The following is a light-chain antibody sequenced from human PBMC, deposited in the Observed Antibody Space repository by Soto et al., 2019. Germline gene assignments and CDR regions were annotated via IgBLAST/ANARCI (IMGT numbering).Light chain of an antibody. CDR2: AAS. CDR1: QSISSY. J-gene: IGKJ5*01. V-gene: IGKV1-39*01. CDR3: QQSYSSPIT. Sequence: DIQLTPSPSSLSASVGDRVTITCRESQSISSYLNWYQQKPGKAPKIXIYAASSLQSGVLSRFSGSGSGTDFTLTISSLQPEDVATYYCQQSYSSPITFGQGTRLEI.